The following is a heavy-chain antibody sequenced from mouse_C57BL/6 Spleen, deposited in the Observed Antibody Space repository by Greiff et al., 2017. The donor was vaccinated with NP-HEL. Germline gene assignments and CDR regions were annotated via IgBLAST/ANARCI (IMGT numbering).Heavy chain of an antibody. J-gene: IGHJ2*01. D-gene: IGHD2-4*01. Sequence: QVQLKQSGAELVKPGASVKISCKASGYAFSSYWMNWVKQRPGKGLEWIGQLYPGDGDTNYNGKFKGKATLTADKSSSTAYMQLSSLTSEDSAVYFCAREIYYDYDGFDYWGQGTTLTVSS. CDR2: LYPGDGDT. CDR3: AREIYYDYDGFDY. V-gene: IGHV1-80*01. CDR1: GYAFSSYW.